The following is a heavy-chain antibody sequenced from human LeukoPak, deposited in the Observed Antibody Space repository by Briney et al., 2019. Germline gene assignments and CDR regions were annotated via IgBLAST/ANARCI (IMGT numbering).Heavy chain of an antibody. Sequence: SVKVSCKASGGTFSSYAISWVRQAPGQGLEWMGGIIPIFGTANYAQKFQGRVTITADKSTSTAYMELSSLRSDDTAVYYCARGGYYDSSGYYYHWGQGTLVTVSS. CDR3: ARGGYYDSSGYYYH. D-gene: IGHD3-22*01. V-gene: IGHV1-69*06. CDR1: GGTFSSYA. CDR2: IIPIFGTA. J-gene: IGHJ5*02.